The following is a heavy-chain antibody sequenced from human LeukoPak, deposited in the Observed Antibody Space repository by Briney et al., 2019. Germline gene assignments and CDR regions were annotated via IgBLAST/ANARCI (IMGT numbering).Heavy chain of an antibody. CDR3: ARDAGGTWFDP. CDR1: GGSISAYY. V-gene: IGHV4-59*01. J-gene: IGHJ5*02. Sequence: SETLSLTCTVSGGSISAYYWAWIRQPPGKGLECLGYIYYSGSTNYNPSLKSRVTISVDTSKNQFSLKLSSVTAADTAVYYCARDAGGTWFDPWGQGTLVTVSS. CDR2: IYYSGST.